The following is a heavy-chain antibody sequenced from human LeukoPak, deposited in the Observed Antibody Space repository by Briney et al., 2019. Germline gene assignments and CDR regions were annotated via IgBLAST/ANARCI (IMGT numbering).Heavy chain of an antibody. CDR3: ARNVASNYYYFYGMDV. CDR2: TYYRSKWYN. D-gene: IGHD2-21*01. J-gene: IGHJ6*02. CDR1: GDSVSSNSAA. V-gene: IGHV6-1*01. Sequence: SQTLSLTCAISGDSVSSNSAAWNWIRQSPSRGLEWLGRTYYRSKWYNGYAVSVKSRITINPDTSKNQFSLQLNSLTPEDTAGYYCARNVASNYYYFYGMDVWGQGTTVTVSS.